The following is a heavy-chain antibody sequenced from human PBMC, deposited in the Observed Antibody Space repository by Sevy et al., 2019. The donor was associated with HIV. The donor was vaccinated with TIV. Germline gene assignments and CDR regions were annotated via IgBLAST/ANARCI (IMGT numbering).Heavy chain of an antibody. CDR3: SRRALNDY. CDR2: INPNTGKT. Sequence: ASVKVSCETSGYTFTSYEINWVRLVSGQGLEYMGWINPNTGKTGYVQKFQGRFTMTVDTSKTTAYMELSNLKPDDTAMYYCSRRALNDYWGQGTLVTVSS. CDR1: GYTFTSYE. V-gene: IGHV1-8*01. J-gene: IGHJ4*02.